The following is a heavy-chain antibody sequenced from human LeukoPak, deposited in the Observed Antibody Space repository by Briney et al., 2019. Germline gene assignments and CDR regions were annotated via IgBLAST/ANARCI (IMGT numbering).Heavy chain of an antibody. CDR3: ARDWPYTAMVSRDAFDI. V-gene: IGHV3-7*01. CDR2: IKQDGSEK. J-gene: IGHJ3*02. Sequence: GGSLRLSCAASGFTFSSYWMSWVRQAPGKGLEWVANIKQDGSEKYYVDSVKGRFTISRDNAKNSLYLQMNSLRAEDTAVYYCARDWPYTAMVSRDAFDIWGQGTMVTVSS. CDR1: GFTFSSYW. D-gene: IGHD5-18*01.